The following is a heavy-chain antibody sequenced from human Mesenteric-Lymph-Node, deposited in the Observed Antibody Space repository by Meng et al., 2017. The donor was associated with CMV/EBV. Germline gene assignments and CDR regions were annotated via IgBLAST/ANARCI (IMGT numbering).Heavy chain of an antibody. Sequence: GESLKISCKGSGYSFTTYSIGWVRQMPGKGLEWMGIIYPGDSDTTYSPSFQGQVTISADKSISTAYLQWSSLKASDTAMYYCARQTQLYYGSGSYYPKDFDYWGQGTLVTVSS. V-gene: IGHV5-51*01. CDR3: ARQTQLYYGSGSYYPKDFDY. CDR1: GYSFTTYS. CDR2: IYPGDSDT. D-gene: IGHD3-10*01. J-gene: IGHJ4*02.